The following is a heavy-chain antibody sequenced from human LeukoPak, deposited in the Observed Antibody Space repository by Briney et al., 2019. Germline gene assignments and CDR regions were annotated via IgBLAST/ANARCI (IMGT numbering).Heavy chain of an antibody. J-gene: IGHJ6*02. Sequence: SETLSLTCIVSGDSLSSYYWTWIRQPPGKGLEWIGYSGSTNYNPSLKSRVTISIDTSKKHFSLTLSSVTAADTAVYYCARASRHYYGSGENLQPWPAGLDVWGQGTTVNVS. CDR2: SGST. CDR3: ARASRHYYGSGENLQPWPAGLDV. D-gene: IGHD3-10*01. V-gene: IGHV4-59*01. CDR1: GDSLSSYY.